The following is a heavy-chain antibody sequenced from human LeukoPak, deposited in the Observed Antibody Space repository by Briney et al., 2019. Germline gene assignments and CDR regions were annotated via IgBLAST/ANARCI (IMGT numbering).Heavy chain of an antibody. V-gene: IGHV1-69*13. Sequence: ASVKVSCKASGGTFSSYAISWVRQAPGQGLEWMGGIIPIFGTANYAQKFQGRVTITADESTSTAYMELSSLRSEDTAVYYCAREALVVPAAKDYWGQGTLVTVSS. J-gene: IGHJ4*02. CDR3: AREALVVPAAKDY. D-gene: IGHD2-2*01. CDR1: GGTFSSYA. CDR2: IIPIFGTA.